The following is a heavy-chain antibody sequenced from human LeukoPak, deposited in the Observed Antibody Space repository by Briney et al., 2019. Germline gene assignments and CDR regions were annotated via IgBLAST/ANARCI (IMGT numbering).Heavy chain of an antibody. V-gene: IGHV3-74*01. CDR2: IDNDGTHT. CDR1: GFTLSSYW. D-gene: IGHD3-9*01. J-gene: IGHJ6*03. Sequence: GGSLRLSCAASGFTLSSYWMHWVRQAPGTGPVWVSYIDNDGTHTAYADSVRGRFTVSRDNAKNMLFLQMNDLRAEDTAIYYCTRGGFDHNMDVWGKGTMVTVSS. CDR3: TRGGFDHNMDV.